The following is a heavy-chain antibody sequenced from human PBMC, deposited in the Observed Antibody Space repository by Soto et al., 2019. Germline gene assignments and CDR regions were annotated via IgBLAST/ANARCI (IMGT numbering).Heavy chain of an antibody. J-gene: IGHJ3*01. V-gene: IGHV4-38-2*01. Sequence: SETLSLTCVVSSYVIESGHYWGWVRQPPGKGLEWVGSIYDSGTTYYNPSLRSRVTISADTSKNQFSLSLTCVTAADTAVYYCARSPQYYTPGSSPFDYWGPGTMVTVSS. D-gene: IGHD3-3*01. CDR3: ARSPQYYTPGSSPFDY. CDR1: SYVIESGHY. CDR2: IYDSGTT.